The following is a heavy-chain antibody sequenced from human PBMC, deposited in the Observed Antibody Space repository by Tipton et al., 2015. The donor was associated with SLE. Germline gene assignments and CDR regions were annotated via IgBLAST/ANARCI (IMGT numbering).Heavy chain of an antibody. CDR2: IYYSGST. D-gene: IGHD1-26*01. CDR1: GGSISSYY. J-gene: IGHJ3*02. V-gene: IGHV4-59*01. Sequence: TLSLTCTVSGGSISSYYWSWIRQPPGKGLEWIGYIYYSGSTNYNPSLKSRVTISVDTSKNQFSLKLSSVTAADTAVYYCARDGPYSGSPDDAFDIWGQGTMVTVSS. CDR3: ARDGPYSGSPDDAFDI.